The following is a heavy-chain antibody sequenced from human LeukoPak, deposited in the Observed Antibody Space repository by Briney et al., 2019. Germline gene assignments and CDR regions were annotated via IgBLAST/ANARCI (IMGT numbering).Heavy chain of an antibody. CDR3: ARVPHAFDI. CDR2: IYHRGGT. V-gene: IGHV4-30-4*02. Sequence: SDTLSLTCTVSGGSIRSGDYYWSWIRQPPGKGLEWIGYIYHRGGTYYNPALKSRLTISVDTSKNQFSMKLSSVTAADTAVYYCARVPHAFDIWGQGTMVTVSS. CDR1: GGSIRSGDYY. J-gene: IGHJ3*02.